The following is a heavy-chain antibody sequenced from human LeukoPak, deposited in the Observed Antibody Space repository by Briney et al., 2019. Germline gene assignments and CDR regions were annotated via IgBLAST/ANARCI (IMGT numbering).Heavy chain of an antibody. V-gene: IGHV4-38-2*02. Sequence: PSETLSLTCTVSGYSISSGYYWGWIRQPPGKGLEWIGSIYHSGSTYYNPSLKSRVTISVDTSKNQFSLKLSSVTAADTAVYYCARNRGDSSGDWFDPWGQGTLVTVSS. J-gene: IGHJ5*02. CDR1: GYSISSGYY. CDR2: IYHSGST. D-gene: IGHD3-22*01. CDR3: ARNRGDSSGDWFDP.